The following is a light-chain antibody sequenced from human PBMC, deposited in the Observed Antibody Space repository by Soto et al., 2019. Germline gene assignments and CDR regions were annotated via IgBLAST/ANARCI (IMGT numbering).Light chain of an antibody. CDR3: QQRSNWPPEVT. CDR1: QSVGSS. V-gene: IGKV3-11*01. CDR2: DAS. J-gene: IGKJ3*01. Sequence: EIVLTQSPDTLSLSPGERATLSCRASQSVGSSLAWYQQKPGQAPRLLIYDASNRATGIPARFSGSGSGTDFTLTISSLEPEDFAVYYCQQRSNWPPEVTFGPGTKLDI.